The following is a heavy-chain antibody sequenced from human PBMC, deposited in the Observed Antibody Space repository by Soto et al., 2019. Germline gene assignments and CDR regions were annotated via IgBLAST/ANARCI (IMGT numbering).Heavy chain of an antibody. Sequence: ASVKVSCKASGYTFTSYGISWVRQAPGQGLEWMGWISAYNGNTNYAQKLQGRVTMTTDTSTSTAYMELRSLRSDDTAVYYCARDTLCGGDCYSHFPHWGQGTLVPVSS. CDR3: ARDTLCGGDCYSHFPH. J-gene: IGHJ1*01. V-gene: IGHV1-18*01. D-gene: IGHD2-21*02. CDR1: GYTFTSYG. CDR2: ISAYNGNT.